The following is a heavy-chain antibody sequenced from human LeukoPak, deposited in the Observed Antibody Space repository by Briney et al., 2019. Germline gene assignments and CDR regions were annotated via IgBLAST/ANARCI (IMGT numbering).Heavy chain of an antibody. CDR1: GYTFTTYY. D-gene: IGHD2-15*01. Sequence: GASVKVSSKASGYTFTTYYLHWVRQAPGQGLEWMGIINPSGGSTSYAQKFQGRVTVTRDTSTSTVYMELSSLTSEDTAMYYCARENRYCSGVSCYSFDYWGQGTLVTVSS. J-gene: IGHJ4*02. V-gene: IGHV1-46*01. CDR3: ARENRYCSGVSCYSFDY. CDR2: INPSGGST.